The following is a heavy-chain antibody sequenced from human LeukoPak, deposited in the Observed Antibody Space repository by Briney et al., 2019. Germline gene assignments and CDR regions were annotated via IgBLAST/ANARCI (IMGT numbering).Heavy chain of an antibody. CDR2: INWNGGST. CDR1: GFTFDDYG. Sequence: GGSLRHSCAASGFTFDDYGMSWVRQAPGKGLEWVSGINWNGGSTGYADSVKGRFTISRDNAKNSLYLQMNSLRAEDTALYYCARGYFEKRSPPQLPFDYWGQGTLVTVSS. V-gene: IGHV3-20*04. D-gene: IGHD2/OR15-2a*01. CDR3: ARGYFEKRSPPQLPFDY. J-gene: IGHJ4*02.